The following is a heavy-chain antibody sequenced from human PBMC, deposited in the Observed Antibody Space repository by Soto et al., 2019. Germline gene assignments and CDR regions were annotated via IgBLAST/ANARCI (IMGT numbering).Heavy chain of an antibody. V-gene: IGHV3-30*18. CDR1: GFTFSSYG. CDR3: AKRGVGATDHYYYGMDV. D-gene: IGHD1-26*01. J-gene: IGHJ6*02. CDR2: ISYDGSNK. Sequence: PGGSLRLSCAASGFTFSSYGMHWFHQAPGKGLEWVAVISYDGSNKYYADSVKGRFTISRDNSKNTLYLQMNSLRAEDTAVYYCAKRGVGATDHYYYGMDVWGQGTTVTVSS.